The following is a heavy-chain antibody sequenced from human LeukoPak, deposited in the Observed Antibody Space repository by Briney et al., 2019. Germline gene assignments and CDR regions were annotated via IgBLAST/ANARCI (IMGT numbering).Heavy chain of an antibody. D-gene: IGHD6-6*01. CDR3: ARRSTSIAAHDAFDI. J-gene: IGHJ3*02. CDR1: GYSFTSYW. V-gene: IGHV5-51*01. Sequence: GESLKISCKGSGYSFTSYWIGWVRQMPGKGLEWMGIIYPGDSDTRYSPSFQGQVTISADKSISTAYLQWSSLKASDTAMYYCARRSTSIAAHDAFDIWGQGTMVTVSS. CDR2: IYPGDSDT.